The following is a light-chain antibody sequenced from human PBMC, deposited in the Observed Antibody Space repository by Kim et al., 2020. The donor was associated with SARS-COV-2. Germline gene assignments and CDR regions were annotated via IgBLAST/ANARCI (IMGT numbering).Light chain of an antibody. CDR2: GRN. CDR1: SLRSYY. V-gene: IGLV3-19*01. J-gene: IGLJ2*01. CDR3: QSRDSVGNVV. Sequence: SSELTQDPAVSVALGQTVRITCQGDSLRSYYATWYQQKPRQAPLLVIFGRNNRPSGIPDRFSGSTSGNTASLTISGVQAEDEADFYCQSRDSVGNVVFGGGTKVTVL.